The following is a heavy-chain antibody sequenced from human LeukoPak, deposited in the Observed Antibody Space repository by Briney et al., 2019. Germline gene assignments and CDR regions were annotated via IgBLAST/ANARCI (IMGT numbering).Heavy chain of an antibody. J-gene: IGHJ4*02. CDR2: IIPIFGTA. D-gene: IGHD2-15*01. Sequence: SVKVSCKASGGTFSSYAISWVRQAPGQGLEWMGGIIPIFGTANYAQKFQGRVTITADKSTSTAYMELSSLRSEDTAVYYCARVRDCSGGSCYVFDYWGQGTLVTVSS. CDR1: GGTFSSYA. V-gene: IGHV1-69*06. CDR3: ARVRDCSGGSCYVFDY.